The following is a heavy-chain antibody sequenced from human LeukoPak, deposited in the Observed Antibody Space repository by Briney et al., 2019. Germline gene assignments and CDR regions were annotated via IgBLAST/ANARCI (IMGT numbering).Heavy chain of an antibody. V-gene: IGHV3-23*01. J-gene: IGHJ4*02. CDR2: ISASGGNT. CDR3: AKGSSSPYAFDS. CDR1: GFTFSNDV. D-gene: IGHD6-13*01. Sequence: PGGSLRLSCAASGFTFSNDVMSWVRQAPGKGLEWVSTISASGGNTYYADSVKGRFTISRDNSKNTLYLHMNSLRADDTAVYYCAKGSSSPYAFDSWGQGTLVTVSS.